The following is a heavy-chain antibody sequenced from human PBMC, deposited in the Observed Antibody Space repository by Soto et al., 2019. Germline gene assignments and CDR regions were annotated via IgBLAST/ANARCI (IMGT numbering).Heavy chain of an antibody. V-gene: IGHV5-51*01. CDR2: IYPGDSDT. CDR3: AREGDVPYYYYGMDV. J-gene: IGHJ6*02. CDR1: GYSFTSYW. D-gene: IGHD2-21*02. Sequence: LGESLKISCRGSGYSFTSYWIGWVRQMPGKGLEWMGIIYPGDSDTRYSPSFQGQVTISADKSTSTVYMELRSLRSDDTAVYYCAREGDVPYYYYGMDVWGQGTTVTVSS.